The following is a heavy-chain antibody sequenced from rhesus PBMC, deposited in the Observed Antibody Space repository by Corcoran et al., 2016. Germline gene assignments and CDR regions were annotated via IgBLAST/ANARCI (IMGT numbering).Heavy chain of an antibody. CDR3: VRDSNWRADY. J-gene: IGHJ4*01. CDR2: TFYRSKWNH. Sequence: QVQLQESGPGLVKPSQTLSLPCAVSGDSVSSNIPTWNWIRPSPSRGLEWLGRTFYRSKWNHDYAQSVQNRITINADTSKNQFSLQLNAVTPEDMAVYYCVRDSNWRADYWGQGVLVTVSS. D-gene: IGHD4-23*01. CDR1: GDSVSSNIPT. V-gene: IGHV6-1*01.